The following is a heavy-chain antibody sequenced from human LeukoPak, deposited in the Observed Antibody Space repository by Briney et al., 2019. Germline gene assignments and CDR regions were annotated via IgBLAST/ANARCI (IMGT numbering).Heavy chain of an antibody. CDR1: GGTFSSYA. J-gene: IGHJ3*02. CDR2: IIPILGIA. V-gene: IGHV1-69*04. Sequence: SVKVSCKASGGTFSSYAISWVRQAPGQGLEWMGRIIPILGIANYAQKFQGRVTITADKSTSTAYMELSSLRSADTAVYYCATNYRLDAFDIWGQGTMVTVSS. CDR3: ATNYRLDAFDI. D-gene: IGHD5-24*01.